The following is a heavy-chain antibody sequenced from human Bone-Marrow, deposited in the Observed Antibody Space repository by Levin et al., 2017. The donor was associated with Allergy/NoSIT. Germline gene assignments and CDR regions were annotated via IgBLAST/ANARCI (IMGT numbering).Heavy chain of an antibody. CDR2: IYYIGKT. V-gene: IGHV4-39*07. D-gene: IGHD1-14*01. CDR1: GGSISRSTYY. J-gene: IGHJ4*02. Sequence: SQTLSLTCPVSGGSISRSTYYWVWIRQPPGKGLEWIGSIYYIGKTYYNPSLESRVTISVDTSKNQFSLKLTSVTAADTAVYYCAREGTPQSWDYWGQGTLVTVSS. CDR3: AREGTPQSWDY.